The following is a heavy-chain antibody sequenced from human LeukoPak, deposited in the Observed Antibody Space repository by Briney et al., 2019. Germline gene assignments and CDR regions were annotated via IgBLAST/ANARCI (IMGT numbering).Heavy chain of an antibody. D-gene: IGHD2-15*01. CDR1: GYTFNSYG. Sequence: EASVKGSCKASGYTFNSYGISWVRQAPGQGLEWMGWISAYNGNTNYAQNLQGRVTMTTDTSTSTAYMELRSLRSDDTAVYFCATVIYCSGGSCFWRHWFDPWGQGTLVTVSS. J-gene: IGHJ5*02. CDR2: ISAYNGNT. CDR3: ATVIYCSGGSCFWRHWFDP. V-gene: IGHV1-18*01.